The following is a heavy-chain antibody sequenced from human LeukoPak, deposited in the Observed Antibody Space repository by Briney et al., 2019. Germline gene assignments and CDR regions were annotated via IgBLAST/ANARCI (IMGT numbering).Heavy chain of an antibody. J-gene: IGHJ4*02. Sequence: PGRSLRLSCAASGFTFSSYGMHWVRQAPGKGLEWVAVISYDGSNKYYAGSVKGRFTISRDNSKDTLYLQMNGLRAEDTAVYYCVTSITMVRGVIGAFDYWGQGTLVTVSS. CDR1: GFTFSSYG. CDR2: ISYDGSNK. CDR3: VTSITMVRGVIGAFDY. V-gene: IGHV3-30*03. D-gene: IGHD3-10*01.